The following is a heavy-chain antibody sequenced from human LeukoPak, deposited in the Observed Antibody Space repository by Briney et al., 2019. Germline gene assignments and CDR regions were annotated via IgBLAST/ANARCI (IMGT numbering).Heavy chain of an antibody. J-gene: IGHJ3*02. D-gene: IGHD2-2*03. V-gene: IGHV4-4*07. Sequence: SETLSLTCTVSGGSITDYYWNWIRQPAGKGLEWIGRIYALGSTDYNPSLKSRVTLSVDTSKNQISLKMSSVTAADTAVYYCARGGYCTSTSCPYRATDAFDIWGQGTMVTVSS. CDR3: ARGGYCTSTSCPYRATDAFDI. CDR2: IYALGST. CDR1: GGSITDYY.